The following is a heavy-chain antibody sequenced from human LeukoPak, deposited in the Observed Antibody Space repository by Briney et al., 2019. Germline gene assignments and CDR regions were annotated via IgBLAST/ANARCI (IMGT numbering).Heavy chain of an antibody. CDR2: INTDGKVT. CDR1: GFTVSNFW. V-gene: IGHV3-74*01. Sequence: GGSLRLSCEVSGFTVSNFWMHWVRQGPGKGLEWVARINTDGKVTNYADFVKGRATISRDNAKNTLFLEMSGLRANDTAVYYCSRGYNYRFDFWGQGTLVVVSS. J-gene: IGHJ4*02. CDR3: SRGYNYRFDF. D-gene: IGHD3-22*01.